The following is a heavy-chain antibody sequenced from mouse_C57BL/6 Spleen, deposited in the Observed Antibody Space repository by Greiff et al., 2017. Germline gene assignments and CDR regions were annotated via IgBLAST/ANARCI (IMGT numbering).Heavy chain of an antibody. V-gene: IGHV1-69*01. Sequence: QVQLQQPGAELVMPGASVKLSCKASGYTFPSYWMHWVKQRPGQGLEWIGEIDPSDSYTNYNQKFKGKSTLTVDKSSSTAYMQLSSLTSEDSAVYYCARLRRDWDAMDYWGQGTSVTVSS. CDR1: GYTFPSYW. J-gene: IGHJ4*01. CDR3: ARLRRDWDAMDY. CDR2: IDPSDSYT. D-gene: IGHD2-12*01.